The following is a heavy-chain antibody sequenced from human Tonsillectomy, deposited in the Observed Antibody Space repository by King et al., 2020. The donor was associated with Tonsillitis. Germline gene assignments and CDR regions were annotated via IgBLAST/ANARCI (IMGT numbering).Heavy chain of an antibody. Sequence: QLQESGPGLVNPSETLSLTCAVSGNSINSGYYWGWIRQPPGKGLEWIGSIYHSGSTYYNPSLKSRVTISVDTSKNQFSLRLSSVTAADTAVYYCAQSGLYSGYDLGEYYFDYWGQGTLVTVSS. CDR1: GNSINSGYY. CDR2: IYHSGST. CDR3: AQSGLYSGYDLGEYYFDY. D-gene: IGHD5-12*01. V-gene: IGHV4-38-2*01. J-gene: IGHJ4*02.